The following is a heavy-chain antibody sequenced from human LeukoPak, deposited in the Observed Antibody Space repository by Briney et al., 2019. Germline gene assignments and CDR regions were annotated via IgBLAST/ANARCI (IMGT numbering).Heavy chain of an antibody. D-gene: IGHD1-26*01. V-gene: IGHV3-23*01. Sequence: PGGSLRLSCAASGFTFSSYAMSWVRQAPGKGLEWVSAIGGGGGNTYYTDSAKGRFTISRDNSKNTLYLQMNSLRAEDTAVYYCAKLVGATPSDYWGQGTLVTVSS. CDR1: GFTFSSYA. CDR2: IGGGGGNT. CDR3: AKLVGATPSDY. J-gene: IGHJ4*02.